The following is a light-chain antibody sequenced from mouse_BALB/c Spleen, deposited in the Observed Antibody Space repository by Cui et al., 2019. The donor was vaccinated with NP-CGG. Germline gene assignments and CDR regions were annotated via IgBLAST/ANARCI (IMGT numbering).Light chain of an antibody. Sequence: AVVTQESAPTTSPGETVTLTCRSSTGAVTTSNYANWVQEKPDHLFTGLIGGTNNRVPGVPARFSGSLIGDKAVLTITGAQTEDEAIYFCALWYSNHWVFGGGTKLTVL. J-gene: IGLJ1*01. CDR1: TGAVTTSNY. V-gene: IGLV1*01. CDR3: ALWYSNHWV. CDR2: GTN.